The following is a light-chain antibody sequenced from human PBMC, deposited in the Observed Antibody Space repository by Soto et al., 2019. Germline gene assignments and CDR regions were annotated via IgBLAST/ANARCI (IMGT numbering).Light chain of an antibody. CDR2: GAS. V-gene: IGKV3-20*01. Sequence: DIVLTQSPGTLSLSPGERATLSCRASQSVRSSYLAWYQQKPGQAPRLLIYGASSRATGIADRFTGSGSGTDFTLTISRLEPEDFAVYYCQQYDTSPFTFGPGTKVDIK. CDR1: QSVRSSY. CDR3: QQYDTSPFT. J-gene: IGKJ3*01.